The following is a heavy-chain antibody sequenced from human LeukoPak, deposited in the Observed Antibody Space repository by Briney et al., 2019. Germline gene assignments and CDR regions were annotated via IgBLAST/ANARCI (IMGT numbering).Heavy chain of an antibody. CDR3: ARESSGWYLYYFDY. Sequence: SQTLSLTCTVSGGSISSGGYYWSWIRQHPGKGLEWIGYIYYSGSTYCNPSLKSRVTISVDTSKNQFSLKLSSVTAADTAVYYCARESSGWYLYYFDYWGQGTLVTVSS. CDR1: GGSISSGGYY. CDR2: IYYSGST. D-gene: IGHD6-19*01. J-gene: IGHJ4*02. V-gene: IGHV4-31*03.